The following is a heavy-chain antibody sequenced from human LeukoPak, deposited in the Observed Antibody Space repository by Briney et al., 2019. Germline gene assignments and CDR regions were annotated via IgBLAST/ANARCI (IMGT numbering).Heavy chain of an antibody. D-gene: IGHD4-11*01. J-gene: IGHJ6*03. CDR2: IIPIFGTA. CDR1: GGTFSSYA. CDR3: ARDQALTTVTTYAGYYYYYMDV. V-gene: IGHV1-69*05. Sequence: SVKVSCKASGGTFSSYAISWVRQAPGQGLEWMGGIIPIFGTANYAQKFQGRVTITTDESTSTAYMELSSLRSEDTAVYYCARDQALTTVTTYAGYYYYYMDVWGKGTTVTVSS.